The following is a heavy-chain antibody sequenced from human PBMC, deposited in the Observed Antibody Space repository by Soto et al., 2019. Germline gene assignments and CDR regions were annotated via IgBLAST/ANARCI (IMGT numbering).Heavy chain of an antibody. J-gene: IGHJ4*02. V-gene: IGHV3-74*01. CDR3: VRDSHGDY. CDR2: IDGDEDTTT. CDR1: GFTFNSYW. Sequence: EVQLVESGGGLVQPGGSLRLSCAASGFTFNSYWMQWVRHAPGKGLEWVSRIDGDEDTTTNYADSMKGRFTIYRDNVKNTLYLHMNSLRAEDTAVYYCVRDSHGDYWGQGSLVTVSS.